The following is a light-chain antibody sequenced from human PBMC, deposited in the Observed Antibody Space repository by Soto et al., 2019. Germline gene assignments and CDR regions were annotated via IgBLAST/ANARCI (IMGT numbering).Light chain of an antibody. Sequence: QSALTQPRSVSGSPGQSVTISRTGTSSDVGGYKYVSWYQQHPGKAPQLMIYDVNKRPSGVPDRFSGSKSGNTASLTISGLQAEDEADYYCCSYAGSYNWVFGGGTKLTVL. CDR3: CSYAGSYNWV. CDR2: DVN. V-gene: IGLV2-11*01. J-gene: IGLJ3*02. CDR1: SSDVGGYKY.